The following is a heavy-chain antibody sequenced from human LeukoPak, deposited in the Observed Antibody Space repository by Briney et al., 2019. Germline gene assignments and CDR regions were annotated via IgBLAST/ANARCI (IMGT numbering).Heavy chain of an antibody. V-gene: IGHV3-23*01. D-gene: IGHD5-24*01. CDR1: GFTFSNYA. Sequence: GGSLRLSCAASGFTFSNYAMSWVRQAPGKGLEWVSAISGSASSTYHADSVKGRFTISRDNSKNTLYLQMNSLRAEDTAVYYCAKDRGRWLQNMDVWGKGTTVTISS. CDR2: ISGSASST. J-gene: IGHJ6*03. CDR3: AKDRGRWLQNMDV.